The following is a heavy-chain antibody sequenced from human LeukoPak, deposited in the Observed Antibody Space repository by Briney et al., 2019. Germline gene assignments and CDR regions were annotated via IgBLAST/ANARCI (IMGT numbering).Heavy chain of an antibody. CDR2: ISWNSSSI. D-gene: IGHD6-6*01. V-gene: IGHV3-9*03. Sequence: PGGSLRLSCEASGFTFSTYAMHWVRQAPGKGLEWVSGISWNSSSIGYADSVKGRFTISRDNAKNSLYLQMNSLRAEDMALYYCAKDREYSSSSLAIDYWGQGTLVTVSS. CDR1: GFTFSTYA. J-gene: IGHJ4*02. CDR3: AKDREYSSSSLAIDY.